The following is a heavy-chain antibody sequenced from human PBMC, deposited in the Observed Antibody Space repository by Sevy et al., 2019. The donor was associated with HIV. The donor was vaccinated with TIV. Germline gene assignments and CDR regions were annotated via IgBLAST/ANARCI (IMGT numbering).Heavy chain of an antibody. J-gene: IGHJ4*02. D-gene: IGHD2-2*01. CDR2: INHTGTL. V-gene: IGHV4-34*01. Sequence: SETLSLTCAVYGGSFSGYFWNWIRQSPGKGLEWIGEINHTGTLKYNPSLKSRVTISVDASKNQLSLHLSSVTAADTAIYYCARGRQAYVVVVPSTVLFDYWGQGTLVTVSS. CDR3: ARGRQAYVVVVPSTVLFDY. CDR1: GGSFSGYF.